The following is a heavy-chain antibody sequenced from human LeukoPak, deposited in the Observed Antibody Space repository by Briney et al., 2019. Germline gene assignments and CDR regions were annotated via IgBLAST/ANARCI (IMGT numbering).Heavy chain of an antibody. J-gene: IGHJ3*02. CDR1: GGSISSYY. D-gene: IGHD3-22*01. V-gene: IGHV4-59*08. CDR2: IYYSGST. Sequence: SETLSLTCTVSGGSISSYYWSWIRQPPGKGLEWIGYIYYSGSTNYNPSLKSRVTISVDTSKNQFSLKLNSVTAADTAVYYCARAIYDSSGFYQDYAFDIWGQGTTVTVSS. CDR3: ARAIYDSSGFYQDYAFDI.